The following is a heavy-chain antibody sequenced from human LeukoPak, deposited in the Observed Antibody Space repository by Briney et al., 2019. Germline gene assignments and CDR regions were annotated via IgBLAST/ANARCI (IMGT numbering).Heavy chain of an antibody. CDR2: INPNSGGT. V-gene: IGHV1-2*02. J-gene: IGHJ4*02. D-gene: IGHD3-3*01. CDR3: ARGRLRFLEWSGDIDY. Sequence: ASVKVSCKASGYTFTGYYMHWVRQAPGQGLEWMGWINPNSGGTNYAQKFQGRVTMTRDTSISTAYMELSRLRSDDTAVYYCARGRLRFLEWSGDIDYWGQGTLVTVSS. CDR1: GYTFTGYY.